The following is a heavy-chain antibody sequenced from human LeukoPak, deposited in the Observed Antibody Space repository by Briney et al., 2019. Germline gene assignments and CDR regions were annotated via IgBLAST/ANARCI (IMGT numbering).Heavy chain of an antibody. Sequence: SVKVSCKASGGTFSSYAISWVRQAPGQGLKWMGGIIPIFGTANYAQKFQGRVTITAVESTSTAYMELSSLRSEDTAVYYCAREVDSSVQGAFDIWGQGTMVTVSS. CDR2: IIPIFGTA. J-gene: IGHJ3*02. CDR3: AREVDSSVQGAFDI. D-gene: IGHD3-22*01. CDR1: GGTFSSYA. V-gene: IGHV1-69*13.